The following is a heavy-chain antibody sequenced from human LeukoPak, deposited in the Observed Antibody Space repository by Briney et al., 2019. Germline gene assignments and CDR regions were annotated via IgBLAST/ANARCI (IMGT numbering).Heavy chain of an antibody. Sequence: PGGSLRLSCAASDIIVSSNYMTWVRQAPGKGLEWVSVIYNDGSTYYAGSIKGRFTISRDNSKNTLYLQMNSLRAEDTAVYYCARGGHGYNFRFSAFDIWGHGTLVSVSS. D-gene: IGHD5-24*01. CDR2: IYNDGST. CDR3: ARGGHGYNFRFSAFDI. J-gene: IGHJ3*02. CDR1: DIIVSSNY. V-gene: IGHV3-53*01.